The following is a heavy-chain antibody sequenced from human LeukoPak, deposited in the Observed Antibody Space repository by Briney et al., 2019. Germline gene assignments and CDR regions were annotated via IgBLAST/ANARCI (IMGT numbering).Heavy chain of an antibody. J-gene: IGHJ6*02. Sequence: KAGGSLRLSCAASGFTFSDYYMSWIRQAPGKGLEWVSSISSSSSYIYYADSVKGRFTISRDNAKNSLYLQMNSLRAEDTAVYYCARDRRATAMARLGAYYYYGMDVWGQGTTVTASS. CDR2: ISSSSSYI. V-gene: IGHV3-11*06. CDR1: GFTFSDYY. D-gene: IGHD5-18*01. CDR3: ARDRRATAMARLGAYYYYGMDV.